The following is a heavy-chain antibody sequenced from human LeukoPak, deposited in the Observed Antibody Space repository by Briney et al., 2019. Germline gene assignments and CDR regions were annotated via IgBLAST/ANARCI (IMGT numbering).Heavy chain of an antibody. CDR1: GFTFSSYS. V-gene: IGHV3-48*01. CDR3: ASGSGSYLFDP. CDR2: ISSSSSTI. Sequence: GGSLRLSCAASGFTFSSYSMNWVRQAPGKGLEWVSYISSSSSTIYYADSVKGRFTISRDNAKNSLYLQMSSLRAGDTAVYYCASGSGSYLFDPWGQGTLVTVSS. D-gene: IGHD3-10*01. J-gene: IGHJ5*02.